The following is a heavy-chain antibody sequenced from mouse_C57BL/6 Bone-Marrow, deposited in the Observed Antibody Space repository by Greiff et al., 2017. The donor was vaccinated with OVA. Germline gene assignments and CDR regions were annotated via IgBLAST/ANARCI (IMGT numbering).Heavy chain of an antibody. Sequence: EVKLQESGPGLVKPSQSLSLTCSVTGYSIPSGYYWNWIRQFPGNKLEWMGYISYDGSNNYNPSLKNRISITRDTSKNQFFLKLNSVTTEDTATYYCARGRDYDNLFFAYWGQGTLVTVSA. J-gene: IGHJ3*01. CDR2: ISYDGSN. D-gene: IGHD2-4*01. V-gene: IGHV3-6*01. CDR1: GYSIPSGYY. CDR3: ARGRDYDNLFFAY.